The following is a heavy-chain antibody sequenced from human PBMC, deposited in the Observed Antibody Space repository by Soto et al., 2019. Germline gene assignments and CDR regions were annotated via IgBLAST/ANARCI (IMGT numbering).Heavy chain of an antibody. V-gene: IGHV4-39*01. D-gene: IGHD2-21*02. CDR2: IYYSGRT. J-gene: IGHJ4*02. CDR3: ARQRTTVVTQAYFDH. Sequence: SETLSLTCIVSGESISSSSYYWGWIRQPPGKGLEWIGSIYYSGRTYYNPSFKSRVTISIDTSKNQFSLKLSSVTATDTAVYYCARQRTTVVTQAYFDHWGQGXLVTVSS. CDR1: GESISSSSYY.